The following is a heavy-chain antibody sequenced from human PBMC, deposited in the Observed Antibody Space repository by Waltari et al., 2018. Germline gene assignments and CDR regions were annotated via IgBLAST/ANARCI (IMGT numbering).Heavy chain of an antibody. CDR2: IYYSGST. V-gene: IGHV4-30-4*08. CDR1: GGSISSGDYY. D-gene: IGHD1-1*01. Sequence: QVQLQESGPGLVKPSQTLSLTCTVSGGSISSGDYYWSWIRQPPGKGLEWIGYIYYSGSTYYNPSFKSRVTISVDTSKNQFSLKLSSVTAADTAVYYCARGILERRIYYYYYMDVWGKGTTVTISS. CDR3: ARGILERRIYYYYYMDV. J-gene: IGHJ6*03.